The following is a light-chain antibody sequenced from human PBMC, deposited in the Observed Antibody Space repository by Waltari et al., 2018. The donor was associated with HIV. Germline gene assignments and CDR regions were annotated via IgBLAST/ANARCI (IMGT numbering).Light chain of an antibody. V-gene: IGLV1-44*01. CDR1: RTNIRSNT. CDR2: SNA. J-gene: IGLJ3*02. Sequence: QSVLTQPPSASGTPAPRVTTSCSGSRTNIRSNTVSWYQQLPGTAPKLLIYSNAQRPSGVPDRFSGSKSGTSASLAISGLQSEDEADYYCAAWDDSLNGWVFGGGTKFTVL. CDR3: AAWDDSLNGWV.